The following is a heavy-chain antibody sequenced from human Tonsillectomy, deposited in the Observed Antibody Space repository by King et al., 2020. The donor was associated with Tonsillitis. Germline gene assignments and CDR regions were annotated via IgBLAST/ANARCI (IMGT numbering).Heavy chain of an antibody. CDR3: AKEWQLGN. Sequence: VQLVESGGGVVQPGRSLRLSCAASGFTFSSYGMHWVRQAPGKGLEWVAVISYDGSNKYYADSVKGRFTISRDNSKNTLYLQMNSLRAEDTAVYYFAKEWQLGNWGQGTLVTVSS. J-gene: IGHJ4*02. CDR1: GFTFSSYG. D-gene: IGHD6-13*01. V-gene: IGHV3-30*18. CDR2: ISYDGSNK.